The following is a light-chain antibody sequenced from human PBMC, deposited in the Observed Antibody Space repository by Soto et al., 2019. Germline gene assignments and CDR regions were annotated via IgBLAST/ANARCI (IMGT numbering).Light chain of an antibody. CDR1: QSVSSN. CDR2: GAS. CDR3: QHYNNWPPLT. V-gene: IGKV3-15*01. J-gene: IGKJ4*01. Sequence: EIVMTQSPATLSVSPGERATLSCRASQSVSSNLAGDQQKPGQAPRLLIYGASTRATGIPARFSGSGSGTEFTLTISSLQSEDLAVYSCQHYNNWPPLTVGGGTKVEIK.